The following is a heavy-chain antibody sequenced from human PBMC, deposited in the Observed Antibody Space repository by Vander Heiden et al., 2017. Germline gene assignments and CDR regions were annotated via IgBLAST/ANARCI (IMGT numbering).Heavy chain of an antibody. V-gene: IGHV3-73*02. J-gene: IGHJ3*02. CDR1: GSRFGGPA. CDR3: ARRDCFSSSCAFDI. Sequence: EVQLVDSGVGLVQPGGSLKLSCSPPGSRFGGPAMHWVRQASGKGLEWVGRIRSKADNYATAYAATLKGRFTISRDDSKNTAYLQMNSLKTEDTAMYYCARRDCFSSSCAFDIWGQGTTVTVSS. D-gene: IGHD2-2*01. CDR2: IRSKADNYAT.